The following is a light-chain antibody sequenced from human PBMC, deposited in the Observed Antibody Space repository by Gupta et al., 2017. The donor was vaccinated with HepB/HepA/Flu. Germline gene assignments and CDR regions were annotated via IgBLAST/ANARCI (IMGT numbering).Light chain of an antibody. CDR3: QQPLGLT. CDR1: QGISTY. CDR2: ATS. J-gene: IGKJ4*01. Sequence: DIQLTQSPSFMSASGGESVTITCRASQGISTYLAWYQQKPGKAPKLLIYATSTLQTGVPSRFSGRGSGTEFTLTVNSLQPEDFATYYCQQPLGLTFGGGTRVEIK. V-gene: IGKV1-9*01.